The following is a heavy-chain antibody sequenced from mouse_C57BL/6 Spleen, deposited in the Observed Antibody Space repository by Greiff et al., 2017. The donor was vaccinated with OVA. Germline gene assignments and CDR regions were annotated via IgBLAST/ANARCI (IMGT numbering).Heavy chain of an antibody. D-gene: IGHD1-1*01. CDR2: ISSGSSTI. Sequence: DVMLVESGGGLVKPGGSLKLSCAASGFTFSDYGMHWVRQAPEKGLEWVAYISSGSSTIYYADTVKGRFTISRDNAKNTLFLQMTSLRSEDTAMYYCARGTYGSSYGYFDVWGTGTTVTVSS. CDR3: ARGTYGSSYGYFDV. CDR1: GFTFSDYG. V-gene: IGHV5-17*01. J-gene: IGHJ1*03.